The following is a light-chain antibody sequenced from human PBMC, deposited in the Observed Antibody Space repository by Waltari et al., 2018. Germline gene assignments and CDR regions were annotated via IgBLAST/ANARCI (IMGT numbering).Light chain of an antibody. Sequence: SALTQPPSASGSPGQSVTISCTGTSSDVGAYNYVSWYQQHPGKAPRLMISEVTKRPSGVPDRFSGSKSGNTASLTVSGLLTEDEADYYGCSYTDRSTMVFGAGTKLTVL. CDR3: CSYTDRSTMV. CDR1: SSDVGAYNY. J-gene: IGLJ3*02. V-gene: IGLV2-8*01. CDR2: EVT.